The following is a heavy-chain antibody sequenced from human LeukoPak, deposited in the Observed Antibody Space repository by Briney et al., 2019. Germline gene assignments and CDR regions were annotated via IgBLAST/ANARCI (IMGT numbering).Heavy chain of an antibody. CDR3: ARKDTAMSFDY. Sequence: PSETLSLTCAVYGGSFSGYYWSWIRQPPGKGLEWIGEINHSGSTNYNPSLKSRATISVDTSKKQFSLKLSSVTAADTAVYYCARKDTAMSFDYWGQGTLVTVSS. CDR2: INHSGST. CDR1: GGSFSGYY. V-gene: IGHV4-34*01. D-gene: IGHD5-18*01. J-gene: IGHJ4*02.